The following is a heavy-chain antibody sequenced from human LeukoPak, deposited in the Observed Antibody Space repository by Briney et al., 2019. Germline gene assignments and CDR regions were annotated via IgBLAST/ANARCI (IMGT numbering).Heavy chain of an antibody. Sequence: GGSLRLSCAASGFTFSSYEMKWVRQAPGRGLQWVSYISSSGSTIYYADSVKGRFTISRDNAKNSLYLQMNSLRVEDTAVYYCARAIGDFGRYGVDVWGQGTTITVFS. D-gene: IGHD4-17*01. CDR2: ISSSGSTI. CDR3: ARAIGDFGRYGVDV. CDR1: GFTFSSYE. J-gene: IGHJ6*02. V-gene: IGHV3-48*03.